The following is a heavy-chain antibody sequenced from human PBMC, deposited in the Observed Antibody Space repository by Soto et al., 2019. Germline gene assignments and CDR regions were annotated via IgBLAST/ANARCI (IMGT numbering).Heavy chain of an antibody. Sequence: QVQLQESGPGLVKPSETLSVTCTVSGGSISSGDYYWSWIRQPPGKGLEWIGYIYYSGSTYYNPSLESRVRISVDTSKNQFSLKLSSVTAADTAVYYCARGEAVSGGFESWGQGTLVTVSS. CDR1: GGSISSGDYY. D-gene: IGHD6-19*01. CDR3: ARGEAVSGGFES. CDR2: IYYSGST. J-gene: IGHJ4*02. V-gene: IGHV4-30-4*01.